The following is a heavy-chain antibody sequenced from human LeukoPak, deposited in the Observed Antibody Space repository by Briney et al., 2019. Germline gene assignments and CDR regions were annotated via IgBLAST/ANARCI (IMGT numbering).Heavy chain of an antibody. V-gene: IGHV1-24*01. Sequence: ASVKVSCKVSGYTLTELSMHWVRQAPGKGLEWMGGFDPEDGETIYAQKFQGRVTMTEDTSTDTAYMELSSLRSEDTAVYYCATGFLVWGNWNDKGGHAFDIWGQGTMVTVSS. CDR1: GYTLTELS. CDR2: FDPEDGET. J-gene: IGHJ3*02. CDR3: ATGFLVWGNWNDKGGHAFDI. D-gene: IGHD1-1*01.